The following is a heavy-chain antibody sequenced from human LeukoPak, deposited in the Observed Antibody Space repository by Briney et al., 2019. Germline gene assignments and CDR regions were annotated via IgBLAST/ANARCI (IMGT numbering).Heavy chain of an antibody. CDR1: GFTFSSYW. D-gene: IGHD6-13*01. V-gene: IGHV3-7*01. CDR2: IKQDGSEK. CDR3: ASHSSSWLGAFDI. Sequence: GGSLRLSCAASGFTFSSYWMSWVRQAPGKGLEWVANIKQDGSEKYYVDSVKGRFTISRDNAKNSLYLQMNSLRAEDTAVYYCASHSSSWLGAFDIWGQGTMVTVPS. J-gene: IGHJ3*02.